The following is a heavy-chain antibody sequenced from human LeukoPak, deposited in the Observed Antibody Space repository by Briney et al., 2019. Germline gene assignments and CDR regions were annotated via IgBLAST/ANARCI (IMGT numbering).Heavy chain of an antibody. V-gene: IGHV3-30-3*01. CDR2: ISYDGSNK. D-gene: IGHD6-13*01. Sequence: GGSLRLSCAASGFTFSSYAMHWVRQAPGKGLEWVAVISYDGSNKYYADSVKGRFTISRDNSKNTLYLQMNSLRAEDTAVYYCAREVFIAAAGSGFDYWGQGTLVTVSS. J-gene: IGHJ4*02. CDR3: AREVFIAAAGSGFDY. CDR1: GFTFSSYA.